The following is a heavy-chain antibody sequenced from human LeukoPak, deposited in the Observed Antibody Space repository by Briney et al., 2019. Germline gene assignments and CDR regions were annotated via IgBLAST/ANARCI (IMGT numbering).Heavy chain of an antibody. V-gene: IGHV3-30*03. CDR3: ARDPVVVAATSDWFDP. D-gene: IGHD2-15*01. J-gene: IGHJ5*02. CDR2: ISYDGSNK. CDR1: GFTFSSYG. Sequence: GGSLRLSCAASGFTFSSYGMHWVRQAPGKGLEWVAVISYDGSNKYYADSVKGRFTISRDNSKNTLYLQMNSLRAEDTAVYYCARDPVVVAATSDWFDPWGQGTLVTVSS.